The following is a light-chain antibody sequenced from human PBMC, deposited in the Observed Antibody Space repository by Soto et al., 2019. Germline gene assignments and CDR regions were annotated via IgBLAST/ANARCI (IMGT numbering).Light chain of an antibody. CDR2: GAS. V-gene: IGKV3-15*01. CDR3: QQRSIRPLLYT. Sequence: IVVSISAVALSVKPGERTTPSCRASQSVSTILPRHQQKPGQAPRLLIYGASTRATGIPVRFSGSGSGTEFTLTISSLHSQDFAVYYCQQRSIRPLLYTFGQGRRLEIK. CDR1: QSVSTI. J-gene: IGKJ2*01.